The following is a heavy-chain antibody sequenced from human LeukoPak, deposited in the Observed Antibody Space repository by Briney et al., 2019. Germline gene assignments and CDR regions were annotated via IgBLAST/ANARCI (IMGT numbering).Heavy chain of an antibody. CDR1: GFTFSSYA. J-gene: IGHJ4*02. Sequence: PGGSLSLSCAASGFTFSSYAMSWIRQAPGKGLEWVSAISGSGGSTYYADSVKGRFTISRDNSKHTLYLQMNSLRAEDTAVYCCAKQGCSGGRCSFDNWGRGGLVTVSS. CDR3: AKQGCSGGRCSFDN. CDR2: ISGSGGST. D-gene: IGHD2-15*01. V-gene: IGHV3-23*01.